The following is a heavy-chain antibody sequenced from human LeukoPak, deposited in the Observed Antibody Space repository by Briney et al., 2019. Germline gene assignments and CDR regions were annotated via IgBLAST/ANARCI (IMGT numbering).Heavy chain of an antibody. CDR1: GGSVSSGSYY. J-gene: IGHJ3*02. D-gene: IGHD2-2*01. Sequence: SETLSLTCTVSGGSVSSGSYYWSWIRQPPGKGLEWIGYIYYSGSTNYNPSLKSRVTISVDTSKNQFSLKLSSVTAADTAVHYCARADIVVVPATKDDAFDIWGQGTMVTVSS. CDR2: IYYSGST. CDR3: ARADIVVVPATKDDAFDI. V-gene: IGHV4-61*01.